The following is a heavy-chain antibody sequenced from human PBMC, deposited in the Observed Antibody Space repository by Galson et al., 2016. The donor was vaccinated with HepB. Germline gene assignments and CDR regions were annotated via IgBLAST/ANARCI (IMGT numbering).Heavy chain of an antibody. CDR2: ISSTGNTI. V-gene: IGHV3-11*01. J-gene: IGHJ3*01. CDR1: GLSLRDNY. CDR3: ASLDYGSGRLS. D-gene: IGHD3-10*01. Sequence: SLRLSCAVSGLSLRDNYMSWIRQAPTGGLEWLSYISSTGNTIYYAGSVEGRFTISRDTAENSLFLDMTSLTAEDTAVYYCASLDYGSGRLSWGQGTMVTVSS.